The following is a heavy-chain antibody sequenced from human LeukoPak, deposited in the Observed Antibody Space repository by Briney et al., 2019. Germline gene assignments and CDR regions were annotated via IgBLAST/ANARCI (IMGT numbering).Heavy chain of an antibody. D-gene: IGHD5-12*01. Sequence: GGSLRLSCAASGFTFSDYYMSWIRLAPGKGLEWVSYISSSGSTIYYADSVKGRFTISRDNAKNSLYLQMNSLRAEDTAVYYCARVRGYSGYEYYFDYWGQGTLVTVSS. V-gene: IGHV3-11*01. J-gene: IGHJ4*02. CDR3: ARVRGYSGYEYYFDY. CDR2: ISSSGSTI. CDR1: GFTFSDYY.